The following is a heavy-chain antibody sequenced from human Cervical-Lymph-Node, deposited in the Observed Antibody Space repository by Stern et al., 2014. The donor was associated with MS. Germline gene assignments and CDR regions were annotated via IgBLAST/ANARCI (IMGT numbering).Heavy chain of an antibody. Sequence: VQLVQSGAEVKKSGESLKISCKGGGYSFSNHWIAWVRQKPGKGLEWMGIIYPGDSDTRHNPSFEGQVSISVAKSSSTAYLQWSSLTDSDTAIYYCARQGNYHDSHAFDVWGQGTMVIVSS. V-gene: IGHV5-51*01. CDR1: GYSFSNHW. J-gene: IGHJ3*01. CDR3: ARQGNYHDSHAFDV. CDR2: IYPGDSDT. D-gene: IGHD3-22*01.